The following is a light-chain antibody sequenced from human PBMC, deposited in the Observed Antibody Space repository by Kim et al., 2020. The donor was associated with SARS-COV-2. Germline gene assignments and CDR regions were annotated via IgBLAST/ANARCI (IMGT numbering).Light chain of an antibody. CDR3: SSYTSSSTVV. J-gene: IGLJ2*01. CDR1: SSDVGGYNY. V-gene: IGLV2-14*03. CDR2: SAS. Sequence: QSALTQPASVSGSPGQSITISCTGTSSDVGGYNYVSWYQQHPGKAPKLLINSASHRPSGVSNRFSGSRSGNTASLTISGLQAEDEADYYCSSYTSSSTVVFGGGTQLTVL.